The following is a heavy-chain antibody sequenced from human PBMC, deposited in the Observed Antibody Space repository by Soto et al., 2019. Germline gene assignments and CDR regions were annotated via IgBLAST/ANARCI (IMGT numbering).Heavy chain of an antibody. V-gene: IGHV6-1*01. Sequence: QVQLQQSGPGLVKPSQTLSLTCAISGDSVSSNSAAWNWIRQSPSRGLEWLGRTYYRSKWHNDCEVSVKSLITIKPDTSKNQFSLQLNSVTPEDTAMYYCAGQHQWLDPWGQGPLVTVSS. D-gene: IGHD6-19*01. CDR3: AGQHQWLDP. CDR2: TYYRSKWHN. J-gene: IGHJ5*02. CDR1: GDSVSSNSAA.